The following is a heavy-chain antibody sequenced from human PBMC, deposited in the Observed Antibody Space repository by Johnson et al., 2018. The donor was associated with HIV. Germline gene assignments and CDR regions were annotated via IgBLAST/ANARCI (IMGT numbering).Heavy chain of an antibody. CDR3: AKGVVYGGEDAFDI. V-gene: IGHV3-66*02. CDR2: IYSGGST. CDR1: GFTVSSNY. D-gene: IGHD4-23*01. Sequence: VQLVESGGGLVQPGGSLRLSCAASGFTVSSNYMSWVRQAPGKGLEWVSVIYSGGSTYYADSVKGRFTISRDNSKNTLYLQMNSLRDEDTAVYYCAKGVVYGGEDAFDIWGQGTMVTVSS. J-gene: IGHJ3*02.